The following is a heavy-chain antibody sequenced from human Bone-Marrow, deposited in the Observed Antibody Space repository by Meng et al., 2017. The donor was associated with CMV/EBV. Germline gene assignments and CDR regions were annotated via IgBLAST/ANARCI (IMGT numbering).Heavy chain of an antibody. J-gene: IGHJ4*02. V-gene: IGHV4-61*01. D-gene: IGHD5-12*01. CDR3: ARDRSGDSGYPSYFDY. Sequence: SETLSLTCTVSGGSVSSGSYYWSWIRQPPGKGLEWIGYICYSGSTNYNPSLKSRVTISVDTSKNQFSLKLSSVTAADTAVYYCARDRSGDSGYPSYFDYWGQGTLVTVSS. CDR1: GGSVSSGSYY. CDR2: ICYSGST.